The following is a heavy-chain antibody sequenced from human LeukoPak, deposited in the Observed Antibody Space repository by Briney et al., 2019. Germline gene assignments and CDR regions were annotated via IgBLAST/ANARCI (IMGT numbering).Heavy chain of an antibody. CDR3: ARDRVSSGGGWFDP. V-gene: IGHV3-48*04. CDR1: GFTFSSYS. Sequence: GGSLRLSCAASGFTFSSYSMNWFRQPPGKGREGFSYISSSSSTIYYADSVKGRFTISRDNAKNSLYLQMNSLRAEDTAVYYCARDRVSSGGGWFDPWGQGTLVTVSS. D-gene: IGHD6-19*01. J-gene: IGHJ5*02. CDR2: ISSSSSTI.